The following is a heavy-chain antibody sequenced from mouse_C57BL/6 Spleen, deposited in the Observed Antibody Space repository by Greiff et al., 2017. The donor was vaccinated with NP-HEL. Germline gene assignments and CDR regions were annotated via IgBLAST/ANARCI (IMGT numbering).Heavy chain of an antibody. J-gene: IGHJ3*01. CDR3: ASPHSNYWAWFAY. Sequence: EVQLQQSGPELVKPGASVKISCKASGYTFTDYYMNWVKQSHGKSLEWIGDINPNNGGTSYNQKFKGKATLTVDKSSSTAYMELRSLTSEDSAVYYCASPHSNYWAWFAYWGQGTLVTVSA. V-gene: IGHV1-26*01. CDR2: INPNNGGT. D-gene: IGHD2-5*01. CDR1: GYTFTDYY.